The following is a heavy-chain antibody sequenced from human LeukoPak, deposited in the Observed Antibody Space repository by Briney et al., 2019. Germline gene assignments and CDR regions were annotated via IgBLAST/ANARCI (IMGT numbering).Heavy chain of an antibody. CDR3: ARTFKAVAATDY. J-gene: IGHJ4*02. V-gene: IGHV4-59*12. D-gene: IGHD6-19*01. CDR1: GGSISSYY. Sequence: SETLSLTCTVSGGSISSYYWSWIRQPPGKGLEWIGEIYHSGSTNYNPSLKSRVTISVDTSKNQFSLKLSSVTAADTAVYYCARTFKAVAATDYWGQGTLVTVSS. CDR2: IYHSGST.